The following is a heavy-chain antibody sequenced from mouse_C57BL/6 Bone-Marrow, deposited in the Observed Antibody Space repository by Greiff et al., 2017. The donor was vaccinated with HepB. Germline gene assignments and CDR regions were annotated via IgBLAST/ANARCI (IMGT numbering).Heavy chain of an antibody. Sequence: EVKVVESEGGLVQPGSSMKLSCTASGFTFSDYYMAWVRQVPEKGLEWVANINYDGSSTYYLDSLKSRFLISRDNAKNILYLQMSRLKSEDTATYYCARDYYYGSSSWYFDVWGTGTTVTVSS. CDR3: ARDYYYGSSSWYFDV. CDR1: GFTFSDYY. CDR2: INYDGSST. V-gene: IGHV5-16*01. J-gene: IGHJ1*03. D-gene: IGHD1-1*01.